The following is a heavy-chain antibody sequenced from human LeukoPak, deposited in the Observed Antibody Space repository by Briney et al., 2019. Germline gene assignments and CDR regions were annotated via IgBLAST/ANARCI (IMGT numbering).Heavy chain of an antibody. V-gene: IGHV1-24*01. Sequence: GASVKVSCKVSGYTLTELSMHWVRQAPGKGLEWMGGFDPEDGETIYAQKFQGRVTMTEDTSTDTAYMELSSLRSEDTAVYYCATVSERYRYGPLDYWGQGTLVTVSS. D-gene: IGHD5-18*01. CDR3: ATVSERYRYGPLDY. J-gene: IGHJ4*02. CDR1: GYTLTELS. CDR2: FDPEDGET.